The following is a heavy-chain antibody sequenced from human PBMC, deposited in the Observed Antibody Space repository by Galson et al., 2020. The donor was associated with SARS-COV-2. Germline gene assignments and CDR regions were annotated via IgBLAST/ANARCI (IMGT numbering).Heavy chain of an antibody. CDR3: ARDRETSGWEFDY. V-gene: IGHV1-2*02. J-gene: IGHJ4*02. D-gene: IGHD6-19*01. CDR2: INSDSGGT. CDR1: GYSLTSYY. Sequence: DSVQDSCKASGYSLTSYYTHWIRQAPGQGLEWMGWINSDSGGTIYAQKFQGRVTMTRDTSISTAYMELSNLRSDDTAVYFCARDRETSGWEFDYWGQGTRFTVSS.